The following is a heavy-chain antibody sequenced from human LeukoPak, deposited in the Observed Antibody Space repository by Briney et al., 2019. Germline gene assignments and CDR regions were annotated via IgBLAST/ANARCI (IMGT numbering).Heavy chain of an antibody. D-gene: IGHD3-22*01. J-gene: IGHJ4*01. CDR3: ARGPGSSGGAYVGDY. CDR2: SDGGGSST. V-gene: IGHV3-74*01. Sequence: GGSLRLSCAASGFTFSNYWMHWVRQVPGKGLVWVSRSDGGGSSTSYADSVKGRFPISRDNAKSILYLQMNSPRAEDTAVYYCARGPGSSGGAYVGDYWGHGTLVTVSS. CDR1: GFTFSNYW.